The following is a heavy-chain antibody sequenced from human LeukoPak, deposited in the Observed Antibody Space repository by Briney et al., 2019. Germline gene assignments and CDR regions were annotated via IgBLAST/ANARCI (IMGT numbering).Heavy chain of an antibody. Sequence: GGSLRLSCAASGFTFSSSAMSWVRQAPGKGLEWVSAISNNGGYTYYADSVQGRFTISRDNSKSTLCLQMNSLRAEDAAVYYCAKQLGYRSDGSCYFPYWGQGTLVTVSS. J-gene: IGHJ4*02. V-gene: IGHV3-23*01. CDR1: GFTFSSSA. D-gene: IGHD2-15*01. CDR3: AKQLGYRSDGSCYFPY. CDR2: ISNNGGYT.